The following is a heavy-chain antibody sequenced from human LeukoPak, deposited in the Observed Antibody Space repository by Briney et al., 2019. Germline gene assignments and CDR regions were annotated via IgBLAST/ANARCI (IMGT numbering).Heavy chain of an antibody. Sequence: GGSLRLSCAASGFTFSSYAMSWVRQAPGKGLEWVSAISGSGGSTYYADSVKGRFTISRDNSKNTLYLLMNSLRAEDTAVYYCAKGRGSYPYFDYWGQGTLVTVSS. V-gene: IGHV3-23*01. D-gene: IGHD1-26*01. CDR2: ISGSGGST. J-gene: IGHJ4*02. CDR3: AKGRGSYPYFDY. CDR1: GFTFSSYA.